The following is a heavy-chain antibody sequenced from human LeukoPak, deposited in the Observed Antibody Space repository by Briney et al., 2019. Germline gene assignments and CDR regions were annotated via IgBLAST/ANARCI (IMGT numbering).Heavy chain of an antibody. J-gene: IGHJ4*02. D-gene: IGHD5-12*01. CDR2: ISAYNGNT. CDR1: GYTLTRSD. Sequence: ASVKVSCKGSGYTLTRSDISLARHAPGQGLEWMGWISAYNGNTNYAQKLQGRVTMTTDTSTSTAYMELRSLRSDDTAVYYCARDLSNIGYDYLYYFDYWGQGTLVTVSS. CDR3: ARDLSNIGYDYLYYFDY. V-gene: IGHV1-18*01.